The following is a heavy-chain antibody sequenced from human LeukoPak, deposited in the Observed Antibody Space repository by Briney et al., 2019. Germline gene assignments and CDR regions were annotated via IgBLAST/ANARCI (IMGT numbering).Heavy chain of an antibody. J-gene: IGHJ6*02. D-gene: IGHD3-10*01. Sequence: GGSLRLSCAASGFTVISNLMTWVRQNPGRGLEWLSCIYSGGATYYTDSVKGRFTISRDHSNNSVSLQMTNLRAEDTAVYYCARENIDASGDYYTDYGMDVWGQGTTVTVSS. CDR3: ARENIDASGDYYTDYGMDV. CDR1: GFTVISNL. V-gene: IGHV3-53*01. CDR2: IYSGGAT.